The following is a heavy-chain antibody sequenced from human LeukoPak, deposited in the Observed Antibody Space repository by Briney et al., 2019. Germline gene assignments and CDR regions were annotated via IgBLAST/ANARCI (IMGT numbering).Heavy chain of an antibody. CDR1: GITVRTNY. Sequence: GGSLRLSCAASGITVRTNYISWVRQAPGKGLEWVSVIYSGGNTYYADSVKGRFTISRDNSKNTLYLQMNSLRSEDTAVYYCAKGLLGNLSSTSCYPGAFYIWGQGTMVTVSS. CDR3: AKGLLGNLSSTSCYPGAFYI. D-gene: IGHD2-2*01. CDR2: IYSGGNT. J-gene: IGHJ3*02. V-gene: IGHV3-66*02.